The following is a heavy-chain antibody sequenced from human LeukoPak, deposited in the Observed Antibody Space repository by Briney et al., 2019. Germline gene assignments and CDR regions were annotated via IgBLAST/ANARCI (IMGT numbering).Heavy chain of an antibody. D-gene: IGHD6-19*01. CDR1: GFTFGSYA. CDR2: ISGSGGST. J-gene: IGHJ4*02. V-gene: IGHV3-23*01. Sequence: EPGGSLRLSCAASGFTFGSYAMSWVRQAPGKGLEWVSVISGSGGSTYYADSVKGRFTISRDNSKNTLYLQMNSLRAEDTAVYYCANIAVAGNKYFDYWGQGTPVTVSS. CDR3: ANIAVAGNKYFDY.